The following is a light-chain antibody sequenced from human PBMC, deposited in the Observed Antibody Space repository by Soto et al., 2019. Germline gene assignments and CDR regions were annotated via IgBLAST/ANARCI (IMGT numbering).Light chain of an antibody. CDR3: QQYGRPPKT. J-gene: IGKJ1*01. CDR2: DSS. CDR1: QSISSSRY. V-gene: IGKV3-20*01. Sequence: EIVLTQSPGTLSLSPGERATLSCRASQSISSSRYVAWYQQKPGQAPRLLIYDSSIRATGIPDRFSGSGSGTDFTLTISRLEPEDVAVYFCQQYGRPPKTFGLGTKVEIK.